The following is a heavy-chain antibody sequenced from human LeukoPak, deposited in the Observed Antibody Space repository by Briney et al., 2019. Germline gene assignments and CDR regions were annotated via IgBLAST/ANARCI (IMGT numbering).Heavy chain of an antibody. CDR1: GGTFSSYA. J-gene: IGHJ4*02. CDR3: ARDFGYSGSYPDY. V-gene: IGHV1-69*04. D-gene: IGHD1-26*01. Sequence: SVEVSCKASGGTFSSYAITWVRQAPGQGLEWMGRIIPILGIANYAQKFQGRVTITADKSTSTAYMDLSSLRSEDTAVYYCARDFGYSGSYPDYWGQGTLVTVSS. CDR2: IIPILGIA.